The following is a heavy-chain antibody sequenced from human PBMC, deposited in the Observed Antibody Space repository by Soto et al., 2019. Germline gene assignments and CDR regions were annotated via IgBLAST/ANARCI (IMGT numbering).Heavy chain of an antibody. CDR2: IIPIFGTA. CDR1: GGTFSSYA. V-gene: IGHV1-69*13. D-gene: IGHD3-10*01. J-gene: IGHJ3*02. CDR3: ARDLRGQPRAAFDI. Sequence: GASVKVSCKASGGTFSSYAISWVRQAPGQGLEWMGGIIPIFGTANYAQKFQGRVTITADESTSTAYMELSSLRAEDTAVYYCARDLRGQPRAAFDIWGQGTMVTVSS.